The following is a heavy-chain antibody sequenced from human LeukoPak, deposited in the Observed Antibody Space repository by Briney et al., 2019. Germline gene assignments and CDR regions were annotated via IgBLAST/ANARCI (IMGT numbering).Heavy chain of an antibody. CDR3: ARLPTFYYDSSGHHYDY. CDR2: ISGSGPST. D-gene: IGHD3-22*01. CDR1: GFTFNNYA. V-gene: IGHV3-23*01. J-gene: IGHJ4*02. Sequence: GGSLRLSCVASGFTFNNYAMSWVRQAPGKGLEWVSSISGSGPSTDYTDAVKGRFIISRDKSKNTLHLQMNSLRAEDTALYYCARLPTFYYDSSGHHYDYWGQGTLVTVSS.